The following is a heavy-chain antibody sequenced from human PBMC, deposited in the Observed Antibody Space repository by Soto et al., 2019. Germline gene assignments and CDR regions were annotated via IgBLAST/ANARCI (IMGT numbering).Heavy chain of an antibody. J-gene: IGHJ3*02. CDR3: ARDLIYDSSGPVAFDI. Sequence: ASVKVSCKASGYTFTSYGISWVRQAPGQGLKWMGWISGYHGKTNYAQKFQDRVTMTTDTSTSTAYMELRSLRSDDTAVYYCARDLIYDSSGPVAFDIWGQGTMVTVSS. CDR1: GYTFTSYG. D-gene: IGHD3-22*01. V-gene: IGHV1-18*01. CDR2: ISGYHGKT.